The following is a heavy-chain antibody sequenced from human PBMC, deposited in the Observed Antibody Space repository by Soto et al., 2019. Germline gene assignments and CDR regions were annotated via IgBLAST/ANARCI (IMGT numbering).Heavy chain of an antibody. CDR1: GGSFNGYY. CDR2: INHSGST. J-gene: IGHJ6*02. D-gene: IGHD3-10*01. Sequence: SETLSLTCAVYGGSFNGYYWSWIRQPPGKGLEWIGEINHSGSTNYNPSLKSRVTISVDTSKNQFSLKLSSVTAADTAVYCCARGGAYLPYYYGSGSYCDVWGQGTTVTVSS. CDR3: ARGGAYLPYYYGSGSYCDV. V-gene: IGHV4-34*01.